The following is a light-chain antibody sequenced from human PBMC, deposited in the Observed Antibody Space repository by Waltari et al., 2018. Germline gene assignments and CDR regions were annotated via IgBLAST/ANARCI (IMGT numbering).Light chain of an antibody. Sequence: QSVLTQPPSVSGAPGQRVTISCSGSSSNIGAGYDVNWYQQLPGKAPKLLIYGNSTRPSGVPDRIPGSKSGTSASLAITRLQAEDGADYYCQSYDSTLGSSVFGGGTKLTVL. CDR2: GNS. CDR1: SSNIGAGYD. V-gene: IGLV1-40*01. J-gene: IGLJ2*01. CDR3: QSYDSTLGSSV.